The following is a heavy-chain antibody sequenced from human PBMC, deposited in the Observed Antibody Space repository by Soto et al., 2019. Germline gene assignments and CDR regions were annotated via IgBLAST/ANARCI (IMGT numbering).Heavy chain of an antibody. J-gene: IGHJ4*02. CDR2: IIPIFGTA. D-gene: IGHD5-12*01. CDR3: ARDSRRDGYNRAFDY. CDR1: GGTFSSYA. V-gene: IGHV1-69*13. Sequence: SVKVSCKASGGTFSSYAISWVRQAPGQGLEWMGGIIPIFGTANYAQKFQGRVTITADESTSTAYMELSSLRSEDTAVYYCARDSRRDGYNRAFDYWGQGTLVTVSS.